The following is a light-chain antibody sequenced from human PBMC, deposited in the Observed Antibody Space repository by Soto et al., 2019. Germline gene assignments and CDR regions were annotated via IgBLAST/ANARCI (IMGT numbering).Light chain of an antibody. J-gene: IGKJ5*01. CDR1: QSISSW. V-gene: IGKV1-5*03. CDR2: KAS. Sequence: DIQMTQPPSTLSASVGDRVTITCRASQSISSWLAWYQQKPGKAPKLLIYKASTLESGVPSRFSGSGSGTDFTLTISSLQPEDFATYYCLQDYNYPITFGQGTRLEIK. CDR3: LQDYNYPIT.